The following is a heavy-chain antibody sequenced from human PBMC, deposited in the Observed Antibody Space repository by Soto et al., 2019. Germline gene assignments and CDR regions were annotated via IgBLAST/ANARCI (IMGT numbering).Heavy chain of an antibody. V-gene: IGHV4-4*07. J-gene: IGHJ6*02. CDR2: IYTSGST. D-gene: IGHD6-13*01. Sequence: SETLSLTCTVSGGSISSYYWSWIRQPAGKGLEWIGRIYTSGSTNYNPSLKSRVTMSVDTSKNQFSLKLSSVTAADTAVYYCARDWGGSSWEFYYYYGMAISGLDTTVTVS. CDR3: ARDWGGSSWEFYYYYGMAI. CDR1: GGSISSYY.